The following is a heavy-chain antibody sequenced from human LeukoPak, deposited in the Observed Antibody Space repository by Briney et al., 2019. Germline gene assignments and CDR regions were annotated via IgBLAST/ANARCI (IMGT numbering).Heavy chain of an antibody. CDR3: AREFPIDTAMVYFDY. CDR1: GFTFSSYA. CDR2: ISYDGSNK. D-gene: IGHD5-18*01. J-gene: IGHJ4*02. V-gene: IGHV3-30-3*01. Sequence: GGSLRLSCAASGFTFSSYAMHWVRQAPGKGLEWVAVISYDGSNKYYADSVKGRFTISRDNSKNTLYLQMNSLRAEDTAVYYCAREFPIDTAMVYFDYWGQGTLVTVSS.